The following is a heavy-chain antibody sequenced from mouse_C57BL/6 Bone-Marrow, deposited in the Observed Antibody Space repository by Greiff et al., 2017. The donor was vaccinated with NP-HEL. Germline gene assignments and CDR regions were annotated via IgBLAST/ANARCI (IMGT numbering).Heavy chain of an antibody. V-gene: IGHV1-54*01. CDR1: GYAFTNYL. CDR3: ARGGIIGGKRTGGYFDY. J-gene: IGHJ2*01. Sequence: VQLQQSGAELVRPGTSVKVSCTASGYAFTNYLIAWVKQRPGQGLEWIGVINPGSGGTNYNEKFKGKDTLTADKSSSSAYRQISSLKSEEYAVYVCARGGIIGGKRTGGYFDYWGQGTTLTVSS. D-gene: IGHD2-14*01. CDR2: INPGSGGT.